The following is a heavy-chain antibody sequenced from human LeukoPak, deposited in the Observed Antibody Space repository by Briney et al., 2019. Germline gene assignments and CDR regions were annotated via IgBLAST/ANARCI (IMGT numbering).Heavy chain of an antibody. CDR3: ARDQAGDLDI. D-gene: IGHD7-27*01. CDR2: ISSSSSYI. Sequence: PGGSLRLSCAASRFTFSSYSMNWVRQAPGKGLEWVSSISSSSSYIYYADSVKGRFTISRDNAKNSLYLQMNSLRAEDTAVYYCARDQAGDLDIWGQGTMVTVSS. CDR1: RFTFSSYS. V-gene: IGHV3-21*01. J-gene: IGHJ3*02.